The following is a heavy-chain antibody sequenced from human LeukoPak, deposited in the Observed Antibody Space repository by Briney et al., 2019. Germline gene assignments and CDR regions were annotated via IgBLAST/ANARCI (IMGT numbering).Heavy chain of an antibody. Sequence: GGSLRLSCAVSGFTVSNNYMSWVRQAPGKGLECVSVIYSGGNTYYADSVKGRFTISRDNSRSTLYLQMNSLRPEDTAIYYCAREGYYGSGSPPSLYFDYWGQGTLVTVSS. D-gene: IGHD3-10*01. CDR1: GFTVSNNY. CDR2: IYSGGNT. V-gene: IGHV3-53*05. CDR3: AREGYYGSGSPPSLYFDY. J-gene: IGHJ4*02.